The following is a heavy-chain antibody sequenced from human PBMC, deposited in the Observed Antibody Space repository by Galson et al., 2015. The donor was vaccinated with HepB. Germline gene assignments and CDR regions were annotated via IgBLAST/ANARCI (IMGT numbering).Heavy chain of an antibody. CDR1: GFTFSSYG. Sequence: SLRLSCAASGFTFSSYGMHWVRQAPGKGLEWVAVIWYDGSNKYYADSVKGRFTISRDNSKNTLYLQMNSLRAEDTAVYYCAGSGKYDFWSAQGYYYMDVWGKGTTVTVSS. D-gene: IGHD3-3*01. CDR2: IWYDGSNK. V-gene: IGHV3-33*01. J-gene: IGHJ6*03. CDR3: AGSGKYDFWSAQGYYYMDV.